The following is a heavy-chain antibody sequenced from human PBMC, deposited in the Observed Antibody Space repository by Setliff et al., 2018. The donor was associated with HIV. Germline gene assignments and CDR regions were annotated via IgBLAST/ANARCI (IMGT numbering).Heavy chain of an antibody. CDR2: IHHTGST. D-gene: IGHD3-3*01. V-gene: IGHV4-59*02. Sequence: PSETLSLTCTVSDDSVSTFYWNWIRQPPGKGLEWIGFIHHTGSTVSNPSLKSRVTILVDLSRNQLSLHLASVTTADTAVYFCAPGEGVASTYYHDWGQGTQVTVSS. CDR1: DDSVSTFY. CDR3: APGEGVASTYYHD. J-gene: IGHJ4*01.